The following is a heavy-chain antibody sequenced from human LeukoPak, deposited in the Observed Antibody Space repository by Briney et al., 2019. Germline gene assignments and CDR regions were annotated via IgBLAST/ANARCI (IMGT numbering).Heavy chain of an antibody. CDR3: ARAVWGSYRFDP. Sequence: PSETLSLTCAVYGGSFSGYYWSWIRQPPGKGLEWIGEINHSGSTNYNPSLKSRVTISVDTSKNQFSLKLSSVTAADTAVYYCARAVWGSYRFDPWGQGTLVTVSS. D-gene: IGHD3-16*02. J-gene: IGHJ5*02. V-gene: IGHV4-34*01. CDR2: INHSGST. CDR1: GGSFSGYY.